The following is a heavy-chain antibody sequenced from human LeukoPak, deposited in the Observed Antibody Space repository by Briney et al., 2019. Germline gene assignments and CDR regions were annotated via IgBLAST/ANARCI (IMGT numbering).Heavy chain of an antibody. V-gene: IGHV3-20*04. Sequence: GGSLRLSCAASGFTFNTYAMSWVRQAPGKGLEWVSGINWNGGSTGYADSVKGRFTISRDNAKNSLYLQMSSLRAEDTALYYCARGLDAFDIWGQGTMVTVSS. CDR3: ARGLDAFDI. D-gene: IGHD4-11*01. CDR1: GFTFNTYA. CDR2: INWNGGST. J-gene: IGHJ3*02.